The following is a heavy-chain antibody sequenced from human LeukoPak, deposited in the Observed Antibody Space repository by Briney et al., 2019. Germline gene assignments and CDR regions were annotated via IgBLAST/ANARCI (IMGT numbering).Heavy chain of an antibody. CDR1: GGSFSGYY. V-gene: IGHV4-34*01. J-gene: IGHJ4*02. CDR3: ARAAHSYGYTTFDY. D-gene: IGHD5-18*01. Sequence: PSETLSLTCAVYGGSFSGYYWSWIRQPPGKGLEWIGEINHSGSTNYNPSLKSRVTISVDTSKNQFSLKLSSVTAADTAVYYCARAAHSYGYTTFDYWGQGTLVTVSS. CDR2: INHSGST.